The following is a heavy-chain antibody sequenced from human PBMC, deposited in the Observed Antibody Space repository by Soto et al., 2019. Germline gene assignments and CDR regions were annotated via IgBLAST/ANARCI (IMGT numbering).Heavy chain of an antibody. CDR3: ARKLEVVDATPVQWLDP. V-gene: IGHV4-39*01. CDR2: IYYSGST. Sequence: PSETLSLTCTVSGGSISSSSYYWGWIRQPPGKGLEWIGSIYYSGSTYYNPSLKSRVTISVDTSKNQFSLKLSSVTAADTAFYYCARKLEVVDATPVQWLDPWGQGTLVTVSS. CDR1: GGSISSSSYY. D-gene: IGHD2-15*01. J-gene: IGHJ5*02.